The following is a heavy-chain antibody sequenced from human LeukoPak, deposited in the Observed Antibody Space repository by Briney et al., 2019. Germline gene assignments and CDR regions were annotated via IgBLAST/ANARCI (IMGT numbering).Heavy chain of an antibody. CDR1: GYTFTSYG. Sequence: ASVKVSCKASGYTFTSYGISWVRQAPGQGLEWMGWISAYNGNTSYAQKLQGRVTMTTDTSTSTAYMELRSLRSDDTAVYYCARGGCSGGSCAYYYYYMDVWGKGTTVTVSS. V-gene: IGHV1-18*01. D-gene: IGHD2-15*01. CDR2: ISAYNGNT. J-gene: IGHJ6*03. CDR3: ARGGCSGGSCAYYYYYMDV.